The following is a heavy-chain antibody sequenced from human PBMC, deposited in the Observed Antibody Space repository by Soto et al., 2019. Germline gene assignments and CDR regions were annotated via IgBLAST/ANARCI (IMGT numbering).Heavy chain of an antibody. CDR1: GGSISSGGYY. CDR2: IYYTGNT. V-gene: IGHV4-31*03. J-gene: IGHJ3*02. D-gene: IGHD6-6*01. CDR3: ARVGISSSDAFDI. Sequence: SETLSLTCTVSGGSISSGGYYWSWIRQHPEKGLEWIGYIYYTGNTYYNASLKSRVTISVDTSNNQFSLKLSSVTAADTAVYYCARVGISSSDAFDIWGQGTTVTV.